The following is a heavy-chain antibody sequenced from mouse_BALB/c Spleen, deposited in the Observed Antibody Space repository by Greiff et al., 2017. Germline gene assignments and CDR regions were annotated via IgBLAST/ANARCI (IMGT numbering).Heavy chain of an antibody. Sequence: EVKLMESGGGLVQPGGSRKLSCAASGFTFSSFGMHWVRQAPEKGLEWVAYISSGSSTIYYADTVKGRFTISRDNPKNTLFLQMTSLRSEDTAMYYCARGSYFDYWGQGTTLTVSS. CDR3: ARGSYFDY. CDR1: GFTFSSFG. J-gene: IGHJ2*01. V-gene: IGHV5-17*02. CDR2: ISSGSSTI.